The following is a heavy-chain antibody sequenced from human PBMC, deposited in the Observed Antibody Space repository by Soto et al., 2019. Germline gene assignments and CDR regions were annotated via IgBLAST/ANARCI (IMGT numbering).Heavy chain of an antibody. CDR2: ISYDGSNK. D-gene: IGHD6-13*01. J-gene: IGHJ4*02. V-gene: IGHV3-30-3*01. CDR1: GFTFSSYA. Sequence: QVQLVESGGGVVQPGRSLRLSCAASGFTFSSYAMHWVRQAPGKGLEWVAGISYDGSNKYYADSVKGRFTISRDNSKNTLYLQMNSLRAEDTAVYYCARVGSIAAAGGWGQGTLVTVSS. CDR3: ARVGSIAAAGG.